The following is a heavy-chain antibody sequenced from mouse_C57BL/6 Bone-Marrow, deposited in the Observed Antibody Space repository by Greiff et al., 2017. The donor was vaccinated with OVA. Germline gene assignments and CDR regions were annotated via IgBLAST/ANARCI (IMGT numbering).Heavy chain of an antibody. J-gene: IGHJ1*03. V-gene: IGHV1-50*01. Sequence: IQLQQPGAELVKPGASVKLSCKASGYTFTSYWMQWVKQRPGQGLEWIGEIDPSDSYTNYNQKFKGKATLTVDTSSRTAYMQHSSLTSEDSAVYYCARWGGPPYWYFDDWGTGTTVTVSS. CDR1: GYTFTSYW. CDR3: ARWGGPPYWYFDD. D-gene: IGHD6-1*01. CDR2: IDPSDSYT.